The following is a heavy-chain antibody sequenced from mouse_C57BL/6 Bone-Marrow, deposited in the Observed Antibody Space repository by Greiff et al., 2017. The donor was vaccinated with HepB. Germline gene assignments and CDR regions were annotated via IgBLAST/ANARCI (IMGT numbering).Heavy chain of an antibody. CDR1: GFTFSSYA. V-gene: IGHV5-4*03. Sequence: EVMLVESGGGLVKPGGSLKLSCAASGFTFSSYAMSWVRQTPEKRLEWVATISDGGSYTYYPDNVKGRFTISRDNAKNNLYLQMSHLKSEDTAMYYCASRDYYGSPWYFDVWGTGTTVTVSS. CDR2: ISDGGSYT. J-gene: IGHJ1*03. CDR3: ASRDYYGSPWYFDV. D-gene: IGHD1-1*01.